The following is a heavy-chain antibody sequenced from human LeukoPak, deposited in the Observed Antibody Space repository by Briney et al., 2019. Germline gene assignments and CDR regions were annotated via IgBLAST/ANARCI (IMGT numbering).Heavy chain of an antibody. V-gene: IGHV3-30-3*01. CDR2: ISYDGSHK. Sequence: TGGSLRLSCAASEFTFSTYAMNWVRQAPGKGLEWVAVISYDGSHKYYADSVKGRFTISRDNSKNTLYLQMNSLRDEDTAVYYCARGRPLDYYDSSGYYPFDYWGQGTLVTVSS. CDR3: ARGRPLDYYDSSGYYPFDY. J-gene: IGHJ4*02. CDR1: EFTFSTYA. D-gene: IGHD3-22*01.